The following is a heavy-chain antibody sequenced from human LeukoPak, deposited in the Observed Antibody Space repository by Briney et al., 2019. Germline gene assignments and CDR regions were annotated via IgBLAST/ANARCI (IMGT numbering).Heavy chain of an antibody. Sequence: ASVKVSCKASGYTFTGYYMHWVRQAPGQGLEWMGWINPNSGGTNYAQKFQGRVTMTRDTSISTAYMELSRLRSDDTAVYYCARIPLGVRGRYCFDYWGQGTLVTVSS. V-gene: IGHV1-2*02. CDR2: INPNSGGT. CDR1: GYTFTGYY. D-gene: IGHD2-21*01. CDR3: ARIPLGVRGRYCFDY. J-gene: IGHJ4*02.